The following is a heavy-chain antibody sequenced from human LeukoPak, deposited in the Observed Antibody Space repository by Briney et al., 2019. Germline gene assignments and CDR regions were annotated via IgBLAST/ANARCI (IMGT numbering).Heavy chain of an antibody. CDR2: ISYDGSNK. CDR3: ARGGYYDSSGYPTDY. CDR1: GFTFSSYA. D-gene: IGHD3-22*01. V-gene: IGHV3-30-3*01. Sequence: GGSLRLSCAASGFTFSSYAMHWVRQAPGKGLEWVAVISYDGSNKYYAGSVKGRFTITRDNSKNTLYLQMNSLRAEDTAVYYCARGGYYDSSGYPTDYWGQGPLVTVSS. J-gene: IGHJ4*02.